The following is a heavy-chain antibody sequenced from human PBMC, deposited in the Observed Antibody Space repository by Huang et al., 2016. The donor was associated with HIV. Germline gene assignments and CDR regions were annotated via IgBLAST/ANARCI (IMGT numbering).Heavy chain of an antibody. CDR3: ARDREVVASGWFDP. CDR1: GGSFDYYA. Sequence: QVQLVQSGAEVKKPGSSVKVSCKASGGSFDYYAVNWVRQAPGQGLEWMGGIIPRSGTTNYAQKFLGRLTLSADESTSTAYLEMKTLRSEDTAIYYCARDREVVASGWFDPWGQGTLVTVSS. D-gene: IGHD3-10*01. V-gene: IGHV1-69*01. J-gene: IGHJ5*02. CDR2: IIPRSGTT.